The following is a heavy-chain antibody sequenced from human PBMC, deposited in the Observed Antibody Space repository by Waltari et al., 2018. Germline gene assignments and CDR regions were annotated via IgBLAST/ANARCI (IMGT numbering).Heavy chain of an antibody. D-gene: IGHD3-22*01. CDR3: ARGRVDPSTASSGYRLFDY. CDR1: GGSFSGYY. V-gene: IGHV4-34*01. J-gene: IGHJ4*02. CDR2: INHSGST. Sequence: QVQLQQWGAGLLKPSETLSLTCAVYGGSFSGYYWSWIRQPPGKGLEWIGEINHSGSTNYNPSLKSRVTISVDTSKNQFSLKLSSVTAADTAVYYCARGRVDPSTASSGYRLFDYWGQGTLVTVSS.